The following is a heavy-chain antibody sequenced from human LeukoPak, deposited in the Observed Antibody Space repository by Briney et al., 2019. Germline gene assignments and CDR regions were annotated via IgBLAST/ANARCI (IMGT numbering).Heavy chain of an antibody. CDR3: ARAYGDYHDY. Sequence: SQTLSLTCTLSGGSISSYYCSWIRQPPGNGLEWIGYIYYSGSTNYNPSLKSRVTISVDTSKNQFSLKLSSVTAADTAVYYCARAYGDYHDYWGQGTLVTVSS. J-gene: IGHJ4*02. D-gene: IGHD4-17*01. CDR2: IYYSGST. V-gene: IGHV4-59*01. CDR1: GGSISSYY.